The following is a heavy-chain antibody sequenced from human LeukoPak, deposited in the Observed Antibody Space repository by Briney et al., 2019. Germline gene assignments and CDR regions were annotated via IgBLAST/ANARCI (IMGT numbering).Heavy chain of an antibody. Sequence: GGSLRLSCAASGFTFDDYGMSWVRQAPGKGLEWVAGINWNGGSTGYADSVKGRFTISRDNAKNSLYLQMNSLRAEDTALYYCARILGGSYLYNWFDPWGQGTRVTVSS. CDR3: ARILGGSYLYNWFDP. J-gene: IGHJ5*02. CDR2: INWNGGST. V-gene: IGHV3-20*04. CDR1: GFTFDDYG. D-gene: IGHD1-26*01.